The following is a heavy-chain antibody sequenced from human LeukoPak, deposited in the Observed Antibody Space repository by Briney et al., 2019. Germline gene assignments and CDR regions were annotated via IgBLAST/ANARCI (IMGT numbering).Heavy chain of an antibody. J-gene: IGHJ4*02. CDR1: RFTSSSYS. D-gene: IGHD3-9*01. Sequence: PGGSLRLSCAASRFTSSSYSMNWVRQAPGKGLEWVSYISSSSSTIYYADSVKGRFTISRDNAKNSLYLQMNSLRAEDTAVYYCARGTTGYPFGYWGQGTLVTVSS. CDR2: ISSSSSTI. V-gene: IGHV3-48*01. CDR3: ARGTTGYPFGY.